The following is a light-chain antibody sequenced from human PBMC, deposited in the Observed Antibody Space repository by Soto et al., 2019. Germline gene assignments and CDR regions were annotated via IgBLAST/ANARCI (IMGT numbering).Light chain of an antibody. CDR3: SSHTYSSTIV. CDR2: EVT. Sequence: QSVLTQPASVSGSPGQSITISCTGTSSDVGGYNYVSWYQQHPGKAPKLIIYEVTNRPSGVSNRFSGSKSGNTASLTISGLQAEDEADYYCSSHTYSSTIVFGGGTKLTVL. CDR1: SSDVGGYNY. J-gene: IGLJ2*01. V-gene: IGLV2-14*01.